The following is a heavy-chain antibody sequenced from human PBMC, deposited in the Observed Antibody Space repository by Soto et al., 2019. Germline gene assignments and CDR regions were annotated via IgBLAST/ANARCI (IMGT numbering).Heavy chain of an antibody. D-gene: IGHD4-17*01. Sequence: SETLALTCTVSGVSISSSSYYWGWIRQPPGKGLEWIGSIYYSGYTYYNPSLKSRVTISVDTSKNQFSLKLSSVTAADTAVYYCASHNRPLYGCSHYDKDVCGRARTVT. CDR3: ASHNRPLYGCSHYDKDV. CDR1: GVSISSSSYY. J-gene: IGHJ6*02. CDR2: IYYSGYT. V-gene: IGHV4-39*01.